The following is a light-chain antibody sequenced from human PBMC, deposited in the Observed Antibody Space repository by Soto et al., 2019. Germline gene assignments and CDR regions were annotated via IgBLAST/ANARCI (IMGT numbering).Light chain of an antibody. CDR3: QQYNNWPLT. CDR2: GAS. J-gene: IGKJ4*01. Sequence: EIVMTQSPATLSVSPGERATLSCRASQSVSSKLVWYQQKPGQAPRLLIYGASTRATGIPASFSGSGSGTEFTLTISSLQSEDFAVYYCQQYNNWPLTFGGGTKVEI. V-gene: IGKV3-15*01. CDR1: QSVSSK.